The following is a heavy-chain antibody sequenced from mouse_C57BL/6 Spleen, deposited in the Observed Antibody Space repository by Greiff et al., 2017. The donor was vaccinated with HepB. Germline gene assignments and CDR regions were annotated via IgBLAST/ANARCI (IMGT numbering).Heavy chain of an antibody. CDR2: ISDGGSYT. Sequence: EVQVVESGGGLVKPGGSLKLSCAASGFTFSSYAMSWVRQTPEKRLEWVATISDGGSYTYYPDNVKGRFTISRDNAKNNLYLQMSHLKSEDTAMYYCARGYDYDEYFDVWGTGTTVTVSS. CDR3: ARGYDYDEYFDV. J-gene: IGHJ1*03. CDR1: GFTFSSYA. D-gene: IGHD2-4*01. V-gene: IGHV5-4*01.